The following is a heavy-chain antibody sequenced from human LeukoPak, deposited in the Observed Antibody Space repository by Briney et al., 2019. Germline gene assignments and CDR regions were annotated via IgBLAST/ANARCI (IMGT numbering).Heavy chain of an antibody. J-gene: IGHJ4*02. CDR1: GFTFSSYW. CDR3: ARDQSMDY. Sequence: PGGSLRLSRAASGFTFSSYWMHWARQAPGKGLEWLSLISFEGSNVHYADSVKDRFTISRDNSKNTVYLQMNSLRIEDTAVYYCARDQSMDYWGQGILVAVSS. D-gene: IGHD6-6*01. V-gene: IGHV3-30-3*01. CDR2: ISFEGSNV.